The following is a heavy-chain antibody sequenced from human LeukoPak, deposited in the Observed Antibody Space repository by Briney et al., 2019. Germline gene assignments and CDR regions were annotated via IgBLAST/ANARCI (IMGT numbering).Heavy chain of an antibody. CDR3: VQKGPRGPPFKP. V-gene: IGHV3-23*01. CDR2: ISGSGGGT. J-gene: IGHJ6*02. Sequence: PGGSLRLSCEASGVTFSSYVMSWVRQAPGKGPEWVSGISGSGGGTYYADSVKGRFAISRDNSKNTLYLQMNSLRAEDSAVYYWVQKGPRGPPFKPWGQGKKVTVPS. CDR1: GVTFSSYV.